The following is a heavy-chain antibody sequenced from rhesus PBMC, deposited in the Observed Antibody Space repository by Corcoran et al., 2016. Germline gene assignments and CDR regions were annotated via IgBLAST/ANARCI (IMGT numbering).Heavy chain of an antibody. CDR2: ITPSNGNQ. CDR3: TRCRTVAARYSYFDY. CDR1: GYTFTSYY. J-gene: IGHJ4*01. V-gene: IGHV1S9*01. D-gene: IGHD4-29*01. Sequence: QVQLVQSGAEVKKPGASVKLSCKASGYTFTSYYINWVSKAPGQGLEWMGWITPSNGNQDYPQKFQGRVTMTRDTSTSTACMELSSLRSEDTAVYYCTRCRTVAARYSYFDYWGQGVLVTVSS.